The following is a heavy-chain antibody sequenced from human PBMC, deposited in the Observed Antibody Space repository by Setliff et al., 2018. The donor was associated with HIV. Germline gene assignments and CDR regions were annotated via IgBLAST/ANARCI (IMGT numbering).Heavy chain of an antibody. J-gene: IGHJ4*01. V-gene: IGHV3-7*01. CDR1: GFSFNNYW. D-gene: IGHD3-22*01. CDR3: ARVYDSSGYSLSIPGY. Sequence: GGSLRLSCVASGFSFNNYWMSWVRQAPGKGLEWVANIKQDGSEKYYVDSVKGRFTISRDNAKNSLYLQMNSLRAEDTAVYYCARVYDSSGYSLSIPGYWGQGTLVTVSS. CDR2: IKQDGSEK.